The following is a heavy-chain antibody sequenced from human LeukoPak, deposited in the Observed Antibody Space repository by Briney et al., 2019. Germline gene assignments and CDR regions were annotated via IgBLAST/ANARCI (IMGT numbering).Heavy chain of an antibody. CDR2: ISDSGDNS. Sequence: PGGSLRLSCAASGLTFSSYVMSWVRQAPGKGLEWVSSISDSGDNSYYGDSVKGRFTISRDNSKNTVYLQMNSLRVEDTAIYYCAKDRIRGDSYWGQGTLVTVSS. D-gene: IGHD3-16*01. CDR3: AKDRIRGDSY. J-gene: IGHJ4*02. V-gene: IGHV3-23*01. CDR1: GLTFSSYV.